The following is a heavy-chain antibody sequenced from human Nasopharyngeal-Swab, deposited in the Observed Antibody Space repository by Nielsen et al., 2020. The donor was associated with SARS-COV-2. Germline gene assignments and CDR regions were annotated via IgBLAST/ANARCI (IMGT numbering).Heavy chain of an antibody. Sequence: PGKALEWLALLYWDDDNRYSPSLKSRITITKDTSKNQVVLTMTNMDPVDTATYYCVHSSGWRLDYWGQGTLVTASS. CDR3: VHSSGWRLDY. J-gene: IGHJ4*02. V-gene: IGHV2-5*02. D-gene: IGHD6-19*01. CDR2: LYWDDDN.